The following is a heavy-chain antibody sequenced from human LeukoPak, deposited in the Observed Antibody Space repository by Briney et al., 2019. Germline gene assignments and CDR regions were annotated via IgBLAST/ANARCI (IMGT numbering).Heavy chain of an antibody. V-gene: IGHV3-23*01. CDR3: AKDIVVVPAPVGYFDL. CDR2: ISDGGGAT. CDR1: GFTFSSYA. D-gene: IGHD2-2*01. Sequence: PGGSLRLSRAASGFTFSSYAMTWVRQAPGKGLEWVSGISDGGGATYYADSVKGRFTLSRDNSKNTEYLQMNSLRAEDTAVYYCAKDIVVVPAPVGYFDLWGRGTLVTVSS. J-gene: IGHJ2*01.